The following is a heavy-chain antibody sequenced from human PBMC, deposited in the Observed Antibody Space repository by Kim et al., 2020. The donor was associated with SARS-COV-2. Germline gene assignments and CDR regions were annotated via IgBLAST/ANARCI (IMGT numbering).Heavy chain of an antibody. J-gene: IGHJ6*02. CDR2: IYYSGST. CDR1: GGSVSSGSYY. CDR3: AREGLYYGMDV. Sequence: SETLSLTCTVSGGSVSSGSYYWSWIRQPPGKGLEWIGYIYYSGSTNYNPSLKSRVTISVDTSKNQFSLKLSSVTAADTAVYYCAREGLYYGMDVWGQGTTVTVSS. V-gene: IGHV4-61*01.